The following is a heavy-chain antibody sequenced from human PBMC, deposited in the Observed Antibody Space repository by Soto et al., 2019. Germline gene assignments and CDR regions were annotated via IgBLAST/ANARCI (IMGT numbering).Heavy chain of an antibody. CDR1: GFTFSSYT. D-gene: IGHD4-17*01. V-gene: IGHV3-23*01. CDR3: AKSPTMTTKVVDY. J-gene: IGHJ4*02. CDR2: IYSSGDST. Sequence: EVQLLESGGDLVQPGGSLRLSCVASGFTFSSYTMTWVRLAPGKGLEWVSVIYSSGDSTYYADSVKGRFTISRDNSKNTLYLQMNSLRADDTAVYYCAKSPTMTTKVVDYWGQGTLVTVSS.